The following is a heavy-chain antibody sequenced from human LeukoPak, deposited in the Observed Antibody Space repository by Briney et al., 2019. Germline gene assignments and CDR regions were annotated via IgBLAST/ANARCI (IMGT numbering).Heavy chain of an antibody. J-gene: IGHJ4*02. CDR2: ISDSGST. D-gene: IGHD6-19*01. V-gene: IGHV4-31*03. Sequence: SKTLSLTCTVSGGSIGTSAYYWNWIRQHPGKGLEWIGFISDSGSTLYNPSLKSRVTISSDTSKGQFSLKLTSVTAADMAVYYCAREHSSGWYHFDYWGQGTLVTVSS. CDR3: AREHSSGWYHFDY. CDR1: GGSIGTSAYY.